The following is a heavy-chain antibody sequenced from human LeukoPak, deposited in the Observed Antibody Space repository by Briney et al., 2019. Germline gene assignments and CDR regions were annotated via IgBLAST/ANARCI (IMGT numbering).Heavy chain of an antibody. V-gene: IGHV1-69*13. CDR3: ARAEYSYGYLGDY. D-gene: IGHD5-18*01. Sequence: SVKVSCKASGGTFSSYAISWVRQAPGQGLEWMGGIIPIFGTANYAQKFQGRVTITADESTSTAYMELSSLRSEDTAVYYCARAEYSYGYLGDYWGQGTLVTVSS. CDR2: IIPIFGTA. J-gene: IGHJ4*02. CDR1: GGTFSSYA.